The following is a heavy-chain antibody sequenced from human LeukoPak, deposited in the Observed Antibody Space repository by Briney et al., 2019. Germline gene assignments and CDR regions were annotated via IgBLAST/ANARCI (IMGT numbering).Heavy chain of an antibody. CDR2: IYYSGST. D-gene: IGHD4-23*01. J-gene: IGHJ4*02. CDR1: GGSISNYY. Sequence: SETLSLTCTVSGGSISNYYWSWIRQPPGKGLEWIGYIYYSGSTNYNPSLKSRVTISVDTSKNQFSLKLSSVTAADTAVYYCARHRYGGNSFDYWGQGTLVTVSS. V-gene: IGHV4-59*08. CDR3: ARHRYGGNSFDY.